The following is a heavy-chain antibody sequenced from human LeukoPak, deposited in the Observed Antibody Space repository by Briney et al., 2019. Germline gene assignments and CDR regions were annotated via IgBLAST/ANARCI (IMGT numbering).Heavy chain of an antibody. CDR3: ARPYYYDSSGYMLDY. Sequence: ASETLSLTCAVYGETFSAFYWTWVRQPPGKGLEWIAEINHSGGTNYNPSLKSRVTISVDTSKNQFSLKLTSVTAADTAVYYCARPYYYDSSGYMLDYWGQGTLVTVSS. D-gene: IGHD3-22*01. J-gene: IGHJ4*02. CDR1: GETFSAFY. V-gene: IGHV4-34*01. CDR2: INHSGGT.